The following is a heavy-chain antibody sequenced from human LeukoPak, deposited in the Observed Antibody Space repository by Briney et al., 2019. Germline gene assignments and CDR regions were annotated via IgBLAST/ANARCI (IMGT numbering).Heavy chain of an antibody. CDR1: GFTFSSYS. D-gene: IGHD3-10*01. J-gene: IGHJ4*02. CDR3: ASGYGSGSFPPY. CDR2: ISSSSSYI. V-gene: IGHV3-21*01. Sequence: KPGGSLRLSCAASGFTFSSYSMNWVRQAPGKGLEWVSSISSSSSYIYYADSVKGRFTISRDNAKNSLYLQMNSLRAEDTAVYYCASGYGSGSFPPYWGQGNLVTVSS.